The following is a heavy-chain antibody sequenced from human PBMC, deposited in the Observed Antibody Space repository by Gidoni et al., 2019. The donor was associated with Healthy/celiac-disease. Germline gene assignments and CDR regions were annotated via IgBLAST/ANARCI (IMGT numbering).Heavy chain of an antibody. J-gene: IGHJ4*02. Sequence: QLQLQESAPGLVKPSEPLSPTCTVSVGPISSSRCYWGGIRPPPGKGLECIVSIYYSGSTYYNPALKSRVTISLETSKNQFSLKLSSVTAADTAVYYCASEPSGYYDSSGYSYYWGQGTLVTVSS. CDR2: IYYSGST. CDR3: ASEPSGYYDSSGYSYY. D-gene: IGHD3-22*01. CDR1: VGPISSSRCY. V-gene: IGHV4-39*07.